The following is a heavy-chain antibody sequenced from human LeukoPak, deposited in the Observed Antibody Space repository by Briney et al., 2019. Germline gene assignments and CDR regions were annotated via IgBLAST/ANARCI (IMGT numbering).Heavy chain of an antibody. D-gene: IGHD6-6*01. CDR2: IKQDGSEK. CDR1: GFTFSSYW. Sequence: GGSLRLSCAASGFTFSSYWMSWVRQAPGKGLEWVANIKQDGSEKYYVDSVKGRFTISRDNAKNSLYPQMNSLRAEDTAVYYCARARYSSSSGPLDYWGQGTLVTVSS. V-gene: IGHV3-7*01. J-gene: IGHJ4*02. CDR3: ARARYSSSSGPLDY.